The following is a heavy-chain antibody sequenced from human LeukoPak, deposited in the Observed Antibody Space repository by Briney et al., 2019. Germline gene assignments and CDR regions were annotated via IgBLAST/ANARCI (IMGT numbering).Heavy chain of an antibody. CDR1: GFTFSSYE. Sequence: GGSLRLSCAASGFTFSSYEMNWVRQAPGKGLEWVSYISSSAGTTYYADSVKGRFTISRDNAKNSLHLQMNSLRAEDTAVYFCARQQQQLWYDWGQGTLVTVSS. V-gene: IGHV3-48*03. D-gene: IGHD5-18*01. CDR3: ARQQQQLWYD. J-gene: IGHJ4*02. CDR2: ISSSAGTT.